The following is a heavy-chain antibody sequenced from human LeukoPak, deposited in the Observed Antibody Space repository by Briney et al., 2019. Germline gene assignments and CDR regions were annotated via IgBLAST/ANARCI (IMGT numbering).Heavy chain of an antibody. Sequence: GGTLCLSCAASGFTFSSYAMRWVRQAQGKGLDWVSAISGSGGSTYYADSVKGRFTISRDNSKNTLYLHMNRLRAEDTAVYYCAKDLGDSGSWYYFDYWGQGTLVTVSS. J-gene: IGHJ4*02. CDR1: GFTFSSYA. V-gene: IGHV3-23*01. D-gene: IGHD6-13*01. CDR3: AKDLGDSGSWYYFDY. CDR2: ISGSGGST.